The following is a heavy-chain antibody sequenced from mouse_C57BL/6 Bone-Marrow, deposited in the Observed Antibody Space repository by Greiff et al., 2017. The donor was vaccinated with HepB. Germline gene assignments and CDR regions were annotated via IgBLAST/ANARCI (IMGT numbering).Heavy chain of an antibody. Sequence: VKLMESGAELARPGASVKLSCKASGYTFTSYGISWVKQRTGQGLEWIGEIYPRSGNTYYNEKFKGKATLTADKSSSTAYMELRSLTSEDSAVYFCARGYGSSHYFDYWGQGTTLTVSS. CDR1: GYTFTSYG. CDR3: ARGYGSSHYFDY. J-gene: IGHJ2*01. V-gene: IGHV1-81*01. D-gene: IGHD1-1*01. CDR2: IYPRSGNT.